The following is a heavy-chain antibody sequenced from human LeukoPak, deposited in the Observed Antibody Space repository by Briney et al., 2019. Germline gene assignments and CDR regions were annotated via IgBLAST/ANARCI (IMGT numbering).Heavy chain of an antibody. Sequence: SETLSLTCAVYGGSFSGYYWSWIRQPPGKGLEWIGEINHSGSTNYNPSLKSRVTISVDTSKNQFSLKLSSVTAEDTAVYYCARDGGAFGYDSSGPTYFDYWGQGTLVTVSS. CDR3: ARDGGAFGYDSSGPTYFDY. CDR1: GGSFSGYY. D-gene: IGHD3-22*01. V-gene: IGHV4-34*01. CDR2: INHSGST. J-gene: IGHJ4*02.